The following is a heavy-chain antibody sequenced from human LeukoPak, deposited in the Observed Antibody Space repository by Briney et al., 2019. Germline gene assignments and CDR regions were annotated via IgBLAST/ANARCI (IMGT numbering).Heavy chain of an antibody. D-gene: IGHD3-16*01. Sequence: SETLSLTCAVYGGSFSGYYWNWIRQPPGKGLEWIGEINHSGSTNYNPSLKSRVTMSVDTSKNQFSLKLSSVTAADTAVYYCGRSPHVCLWGRIFDSGGKGTLVTVSS. CDR1: GGSFSGYY. CDR2: INHSGST. J-gene: IGHJ4*02. CDR3: GRSPHVCLWGRIFDS. V-gene: IGHV4-34*01.